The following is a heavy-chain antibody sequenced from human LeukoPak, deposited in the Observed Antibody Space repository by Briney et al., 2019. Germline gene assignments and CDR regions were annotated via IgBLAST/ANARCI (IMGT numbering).Heavy chain of an antibody. J-gene: IGHJ6*03. V-gene: IGHV3-21*01. CDR2: ISSSSYI. CDR1: GFTFSSYS. CDR3: ASLGGYGDYLGDYYYYYMDV. D-gene: IGHD4-17*01. Sequence: PGGSLRLSCAASGFTFSSYSMNWVRQAPGKGLEWVSSISSSSYIYYADSVKGRFTISRDNAKNSLYLQMNSLRAEDTAVYYCASLGGYGDYLGDYYYYYMDVWGKGTTVTISS.